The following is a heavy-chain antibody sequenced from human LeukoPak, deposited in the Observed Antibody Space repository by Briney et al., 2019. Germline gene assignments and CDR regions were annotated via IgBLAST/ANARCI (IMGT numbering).Heavy chain of an antibody. D-gene: IGHD2-2*01. CDR1: GGTFSSYA. CDR3: ASARPAAISPYYYMDV. Sequence: ASVKVSCKASGGTFSSYAISWVRQAPGQGLEWMGGIIPIFGTANYAQKFQGRVTITTDESTSTAYMELSSLRSEDTAVYYCASARPAAISPYYYMDVWGKGTTVTVSS. CDR2: IIPIFGTA. V-gene: IGHV1-69*05. J-gene: IGHJ6*03.